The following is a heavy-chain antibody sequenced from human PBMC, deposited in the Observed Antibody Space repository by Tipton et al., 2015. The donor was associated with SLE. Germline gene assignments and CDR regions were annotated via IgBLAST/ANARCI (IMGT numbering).Heavy chain of an antibody. CDR1: GDSISNGDDY. D-gene: IGHD2-2*01. V-gene: IGHV4-30-4*08. CDR2: IYYGGGT. Sequence: TLSLTCTVSGDSISNGDDYWSWIRQPPGKGLEWIGNIYYGGGTYYNPSLESRVTISLDTSKNQFSLKMNSVTAADTAVDYCAGSTDQNWFDPWGQGTLVTVSS. J-gene: IGHJ5*02. CDR3: AGSTDQNWFDP.